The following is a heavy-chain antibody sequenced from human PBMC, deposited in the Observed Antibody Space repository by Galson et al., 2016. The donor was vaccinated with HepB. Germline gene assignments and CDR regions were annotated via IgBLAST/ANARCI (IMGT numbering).Heavy chain of an antibody. J-gene: IGHJ3*02. Sequence: LRLSCAASGFSSSAYWMTCVRQAPGRGLEWVANINQDGSKTNYVDSVKGRFTFSRDNAKNSEYLQMSSLRAEDTAVYYGAGDRTYNSWTAYYDVFDIWGQGTMVTVSS. CDR2: INQDGSKT. CDR1: GFSSSAYW. V-gene: IGHV3-7*01. CDR3: AGDRTYNSWTAYYDVFDI. D-gene: IGHD2/OR15-2a*01.